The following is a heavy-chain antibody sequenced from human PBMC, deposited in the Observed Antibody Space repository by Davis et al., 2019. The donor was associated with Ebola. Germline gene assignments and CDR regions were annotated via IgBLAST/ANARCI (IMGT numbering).Heavy chain of an antibody. Sequence: MPGGSLRLSCTVSGGSISSSSYHWGWIRQPPGKGLEWIGSIYYSGSTYYNPSLKSRVTISVDTSKNQFSLKLSSVTAADTAVYYCASCGGDCYSGVDYWGQGTLVTVSS. CDR2: IYYSGST. CDR1: GGSISSSSYH. J-gene: IGHJ4*02. V-gene: IGHV4-39*07. D-gene: IGHD2-21*02. CDR3: ASCGGDCYSGVDY.